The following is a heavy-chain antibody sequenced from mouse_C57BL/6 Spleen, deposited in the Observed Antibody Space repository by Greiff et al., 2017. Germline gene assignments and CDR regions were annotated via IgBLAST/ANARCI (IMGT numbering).Heavy chain of an antibody. D-gene: IGHD2-13*01. CDR2: IRNKANNHAT. CDR1: GFTFSDAW. Sequence: EVQLVESGGGLVQPGGSMKLSCAASGFTFSDAWMDWVRQSPETGLEWVAEIRNKANNHATYYAESVKGRFTISRDDSKSSVYLQMNSLRAEDTGIYYCTTVTGAYWGQGTLVTVSA. V-gene: IGHV6-6*01. CDR3: TTVTGAY. J-gene: IGHJ3*01.